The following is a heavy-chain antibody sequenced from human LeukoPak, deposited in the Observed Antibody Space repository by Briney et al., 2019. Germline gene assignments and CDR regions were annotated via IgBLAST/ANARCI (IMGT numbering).Heavy chain of an antibody. CDR1: GFTFSSYG. V-gene: IGHV3-33*03. J-gene: IGHJ5*02. D-gene: IGHD5-24*01. Sequence: PGGSLRLSCAAPGFTFSSYGMHWVRQAPGKGLEWVAVIWYDGSNIYYADSVKGRFTISRDNAKNSLYLQMNSLRAEDTAVYYCASGRDGYKKYNWFDPWGQGTLVTVSS. CDR2: IWYDGSNI. CDR3: ASGRDGYKKYNWFDP.